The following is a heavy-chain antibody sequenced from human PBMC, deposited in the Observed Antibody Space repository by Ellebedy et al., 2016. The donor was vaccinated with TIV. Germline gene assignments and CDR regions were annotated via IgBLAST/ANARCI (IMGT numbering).Heavy chain of an antibody. J-gene: IGHJ4*02. CDR2: IYHSGST. CDR1: GGSISSNNW. D-gene: IGHD3-16*02. CDR3: ARWSVGVIGGEKDS. Sequence: MPSETLSLTCAVSGGSISSNNWWSWVRQPPGKGLEWIGEIYHSGSTNFNPSLKSRVTISVDKSKDQFSLRLNSVTAADTAVYYCARWSVGVIGGEKDSWGQGTLVTVSS. V-gene: IGHV4-4*02.